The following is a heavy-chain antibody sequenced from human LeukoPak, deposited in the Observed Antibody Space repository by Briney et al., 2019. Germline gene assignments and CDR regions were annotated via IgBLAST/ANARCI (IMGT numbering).Heavy chain of an antibody. D-gene: IGHD3-3*01. CDR1: GFTFSTYW. Sequence: GGSLRLSCAASGFTFSTYWMHWVRQGPGKGLVWVSRINTEGSSTTYAGSVKGRFSISRDNAKNMVYLQMNSLRAEDTAVYYCARSISAPYAFDIWGQGTMVTVPS. V-gene: IGHV3-74*01. J-gene: IGHJ3*02. CDR2: INTEGSST. CDR3: ARSISAPYAFDI.